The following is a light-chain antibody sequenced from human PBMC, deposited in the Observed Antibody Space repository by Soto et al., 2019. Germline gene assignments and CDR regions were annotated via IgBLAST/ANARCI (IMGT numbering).Light chain of an antibody. Sequence: EIVLTQSPATLSLSPGERATLSCRASQSISSYLGWYQQKPGQAPRLLIYDASNRAAGIPARFSGSGSGTDFTLTISSLEREDFAVYYCQQRSKWPLTFGGGTKVEIK. V-gene: IGKV3-11*01. CDR2: DAS. CDR1: QSISSY. J-gene: IGKJ4*01. CDR3: QQRSKWPLT.